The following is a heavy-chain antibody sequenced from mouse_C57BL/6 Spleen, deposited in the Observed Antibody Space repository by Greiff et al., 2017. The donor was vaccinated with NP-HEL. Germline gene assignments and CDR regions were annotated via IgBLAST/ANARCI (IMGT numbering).Heavy chain of an antibody. CDR3: ARTNDYDDGY. V-gene: IGHV1-59*01. CDR2: IDPSDSYT. D-gene: IGHD2-4*01. J-gene: IGHJ2*01. CDR1: GYTFTSYW. Sequence: QVQLQQPGAELVRPGTSVKLSCKASGYTFTSYWMHWVKQRPGQGLEWIGVIDPSDSYTNYNQKFKGKATLTVDTSSSTAYMQLSSLTSEDSAVYYCARTNDYDDGYWGKGTTLTVSS.